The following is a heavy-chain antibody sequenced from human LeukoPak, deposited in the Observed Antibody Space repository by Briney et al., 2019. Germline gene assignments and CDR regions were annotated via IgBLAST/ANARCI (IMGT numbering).Heavy chain of an antibody. CDR3: ARRDYDILTGYYKAFDY. V-gene: IGHV4-34*01. Sequence: SETLSLTCAVYGGSFSGYYWSWIRQPPGKGLEWIGEINHSGSTNYNPSLKSRVTISVDTSKNQFSLKLSSVTAADTAVYYCARRDYDILTGYYKAFDYWGQGTLVTVSS. CDR1: GGSFSGYY. D-gene: IGHD3-9*01. J-gene: IGHJ4*02. CDR2: INHSGST.